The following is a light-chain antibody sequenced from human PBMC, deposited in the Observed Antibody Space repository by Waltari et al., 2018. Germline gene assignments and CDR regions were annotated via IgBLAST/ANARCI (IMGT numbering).Light chain of an antibody. J-gene: IGLJ2*01. CDR3: SSYTSRGTLI. CDR2: DV. Sequence: QSALTQPASVSGSPGQSIPISFTGTTTDIGADNFVSWYRQDPGQAPKLLIYDVSRPSGLSHRFSGSKSGATASLTISGLQAEDESYYYCSSYTSRGTLIFGGGTRVTVL. CDR1: TTDIGADNF. V-gene: IGLV2-14*01.